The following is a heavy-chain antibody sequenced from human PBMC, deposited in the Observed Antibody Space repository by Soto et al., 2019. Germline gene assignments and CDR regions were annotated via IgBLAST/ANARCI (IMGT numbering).Heavy chain of an antibody. V-gene: IGHV1-18*01. J-gene: IGHJ4*02. CDR3: ARDTAMALPDA. D-gene: IGHD5-18*01. Sequence: QVQLVQSGTEVKKPGASVKVSCKASGYTFTSYAISRVRQAPGQGLEWMGWINPYNGNTNYAQKLQGRVTMTTDTSTSTAYMELRSLRSDDTAVYYCARDTAMALPDAWGQGTLVTVSS. CDR1: GYTFTSYA. CDR2: INPYNGNT.